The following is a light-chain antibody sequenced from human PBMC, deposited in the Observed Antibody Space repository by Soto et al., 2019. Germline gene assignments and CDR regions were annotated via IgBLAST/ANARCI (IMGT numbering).Light chain of an antibody. Sequence: QSVLTQPASVSSSPGQSMNRACTGTSIDVVGNKYVSCYQDYPGKAPKLMICDVSNRPSGVSDRFSGSKSGNTASLTISGLQAEDQADYYCSAFTGTTYVFGTGTKVTVL. V-gene: IGLV2-14*03. CDR2: DVS. CDR3: SAFTGTTYV. J-gene: IGLJ1*01. CDR1: SIDVVGNKY.